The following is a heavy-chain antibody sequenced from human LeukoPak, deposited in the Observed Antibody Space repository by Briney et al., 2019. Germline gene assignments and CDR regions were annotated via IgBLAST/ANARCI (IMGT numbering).Heavy chain of an antibody. CDR1: GFTFSSYA. Sequence: PGGSLRLSCAASGFTFSSYAMSWVRQAPGKGLEWVSAISGSGGSTYYADSVKGRFTISRDNSKNTLYLQRNSLRAEDTAVYYCAKTKSGYDFRGDFDYWGQGTLVTVSS. J-gene: IGHJ4*02. CDR2: ISGSGGST. CDR3: AKTKSGYDFRGDFDY. D-gene: IGHD5-12*01. V-gene: IGHV3-23*01.